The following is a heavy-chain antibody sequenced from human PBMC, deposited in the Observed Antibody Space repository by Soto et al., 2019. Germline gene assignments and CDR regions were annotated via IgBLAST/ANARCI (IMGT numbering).Heavy chain of an antibody. CDR1: GGTFSSYA. CDR3: ARKLMVYALGDYYGMDV. D-gene: IGHD2-8*01. CDR2: IIPILGTA. J-gene: IGHJ6*02. Sequence: SVKVSCKASGGTFSSYAISWVRQAPGQGLEWMGGIIPILGTANYAQKFQGRVTITADESTSTAYMELSSLRSEDTAVYYCARKLMVYALGDYYGMDVWGQGTTVTVSS. V-gene: IGHV1-69*13.